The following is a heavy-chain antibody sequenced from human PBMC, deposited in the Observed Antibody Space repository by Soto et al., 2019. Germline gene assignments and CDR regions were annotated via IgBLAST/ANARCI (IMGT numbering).Heavy chain of an antibody. V-gene: IGHV3-30-3*02. Sequence: QVQLVESGGGVVQPGRSLRLSCAASGFTFSSYAMHWVRQAPGKGLEWVAVISYDGSNEYYADSVKGRFTVSRDNSKNTLYLQMDNQRAEDTAVYYCAKYSSSWYYNDAFDIWGQGTRVTVSS. CDR1: GFTFSSYA. CDR2: ISYDGSNE. CDR3: AKYSSSWYYNDAFDI. D-gene: IGHD6-13*01. J-gene: IGHJ3*02.